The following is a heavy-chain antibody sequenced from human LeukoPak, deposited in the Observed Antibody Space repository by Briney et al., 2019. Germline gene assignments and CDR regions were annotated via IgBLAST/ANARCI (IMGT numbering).Heavy chain of an antibody. CDR1: GGSFSGYY. D-gene: IGHD3-10*01. Sequence: SETLSLTCAVHGGSFSGYYWSWIRQPPGKGLEWIGEINHSGSTNYNPSLKSRVTISVDTSKNQFSLKLSSVTAADTAVYYCAWGSGSYTYYFDYWGQGTVVTVSS. J-gene: IGHJ4*02. CDR2: INHSGST. CDR3: AWGSGSYTYYFDY. V-gene: IGHV4-34*01.